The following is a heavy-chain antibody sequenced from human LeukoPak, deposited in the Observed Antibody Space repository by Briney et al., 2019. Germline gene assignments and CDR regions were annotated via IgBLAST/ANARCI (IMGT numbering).Heavy chain of an antibody. V-gene: IGHV1-46*01. J-gene: IGHJ2*01. CDR2: INPSGGST. Sequence: ASVKVSCKASGYTFTSYYMHWVRQAPGQGLEWMGIINPSGGSTSYAQKFQGRVTMTRDTSTSTVYMELSSLRSEDTAVYYCARGAPGIAAAGIHWYFDLWGRGTLVTVSS. CDR3: ARGAPGIAAAGIHWYFDL. D-gene: IGHD6-13*01. CDR1: GYTFTSYY.